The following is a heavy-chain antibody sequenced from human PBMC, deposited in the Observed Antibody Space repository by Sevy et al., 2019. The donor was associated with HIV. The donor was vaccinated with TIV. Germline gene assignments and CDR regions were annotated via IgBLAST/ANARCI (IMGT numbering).Heavy chain of an antibody. CDR1: GGSISSSSYY. Sequence: SETLSLICSVSGGSISSSSYYWGWVRQPPGKGLEWIGNIYYTGNTHYNPSLKRRVTISVDTSNNQFSLKLSSVTAADTAVYYCARVMMIQLSILGIEYYFDFWGQRTPVTASS. CDR3: ARVMMIQLSILGIEYYFDF. CDR2: IYYTGNT. D-gene: IGHD5-18*01. V-gene: IGHV4-39*01. J-gene: IGHJ4*02.